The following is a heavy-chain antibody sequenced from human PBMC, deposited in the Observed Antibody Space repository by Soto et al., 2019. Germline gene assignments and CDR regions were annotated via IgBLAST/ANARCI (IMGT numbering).Heavy chain of an antibody. CDR3: VKAACGDCYGYGY. CDR1: GFVFSSYA. J-gene: IGHJ4*02. Sequence: DVQVVESGGGLVPPGGSLRLSCAASGFVFSSYAMNWVRQAPGKGLEWVSYVSSTSSTIHYADSVKGRFSISRDNAKNSLSLQMNSLRDEDTAVYYCVKAACGDCYGYGYWGQGTLVTVSS. V-gene: IGHV3-48*02. D-gene: IGHD5-18*01. CDR2: VSSTSSTI.